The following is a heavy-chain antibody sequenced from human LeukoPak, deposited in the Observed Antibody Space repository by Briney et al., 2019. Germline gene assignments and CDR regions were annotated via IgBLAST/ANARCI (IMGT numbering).Heavy chain of an antibody. J-gene: IGHJ3*02. CDR2: ISSSSSYI. Sequence: PGGSLRLSCAASGFTFSSYSMNWVRQAPGKGLEWVSSISSSSSYIYYADSVKGRFTISRDNSKNTLYLQMNSLRAEDTAVYYCARAPKYSYDAFDIWGQGTMVTVSS. V-gene: IGHV3-21*04. CDR3: ARAPKYSYDAFDI. D-gene: IGHD5-18*01. CDR1: GFTFSSYS.